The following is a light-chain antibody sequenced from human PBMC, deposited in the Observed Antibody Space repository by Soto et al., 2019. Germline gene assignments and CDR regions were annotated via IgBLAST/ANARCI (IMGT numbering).Light chain of an antibody. Sequence: DIQMTQSPSTLSASIGDRVTITCRASQGVDSWLAWYQQQPGKAPKLLIYKASSLQTGVPSRFSGSRSGTAFTLTISSLQPDDFATYYCQHYNDYSRVFGQGTKVEIK. CDR2: KAS. CDR1: QGVDSW. V-gene: IGKV1-5*03. J-gene: IGKJ1*01. CDR3: QHYNDYSRV.